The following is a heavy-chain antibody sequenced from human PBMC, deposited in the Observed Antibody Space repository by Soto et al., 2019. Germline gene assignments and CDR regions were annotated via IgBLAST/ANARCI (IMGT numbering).Heavy chain of an antibody. CDR1: GGIFSSFT. Sequence: SVKVSCKASGGIFSSFTISWVRQAPGQGLEWLGGIIPIFDTPTYAQNFQGRVTITADKSTNTVYMELSSLRSEDTAVYYCATHGATTMARGAMKHYYYVMDVWGQGTTVTVSS. J-gene: IGHJ6*02. CDR2: IIPIFDTP. V-gene: IGHV1-69*06. CDR3: ATHGATTMARGAMKHYYYVMDV. D-gene: IGHD3-10*01.